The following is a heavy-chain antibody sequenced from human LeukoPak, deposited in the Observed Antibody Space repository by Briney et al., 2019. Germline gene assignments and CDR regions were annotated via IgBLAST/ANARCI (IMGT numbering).Heavy chain of an antibody. V-gene: IGHV3-53*01. D-gene: IGHD6-6*01. CDR1: GFTVSNNY. J-gene: IGHJ4*02. CDR3: ASLSLGHY. Sequence: GRSLRLSCAASGFTVSNNYMSWVRQAPGKGLEWVSVIYSGGSTYYADSVKGRFTISRDTSKNTLSLQMNSLRAEDTAVYYCASLSLGHYWGQGTLVTVSS. CDR2: IYSGGST.